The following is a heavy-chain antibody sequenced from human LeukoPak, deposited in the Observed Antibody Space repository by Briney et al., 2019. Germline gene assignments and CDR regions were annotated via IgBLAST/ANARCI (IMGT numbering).Heavy chain of an antibody. J-gene: IGHJ5*02. CDR3: ARVDFWSGFNWFDP. CDR1: GGTFSSYA. V-gene: IGHV1-18*01. D-gene: IGHD3-3*01. Sequence: ASVKVSCKASGGTFSSYAISWVRQAPGQGLEWMGWISAYNGNTNYAQKLQGRVTMTTDTSTSTAYMELRSLRSDDTAVYYCARVDFWSGFNWFDPWGQGTLVTVSS. CDR2: ISAYNGNT.